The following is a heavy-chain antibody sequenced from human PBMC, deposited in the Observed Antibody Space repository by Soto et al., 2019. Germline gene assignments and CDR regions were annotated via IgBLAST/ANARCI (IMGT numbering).Heavy chain of an antibody. J-gene: IGHJ4*02. CDR2: IYYSGST. V-gene: IGHV4-61*01. D-gene: IGHD3-22*01. Sequence: SETLSLTCTVSGGSVSSGSYYWSWIRQPPGKGLEWIGYIYYSGSTNYNPSLKSRVTISVDTSKNQFSLKLSSVTAADTAVYYCARDGTYYYDSSGPRGFDYWGQGTLVTV. CDR3: ARDGTYYYDSSGPRGFDY. CDR1: GGSVSSGSYY.